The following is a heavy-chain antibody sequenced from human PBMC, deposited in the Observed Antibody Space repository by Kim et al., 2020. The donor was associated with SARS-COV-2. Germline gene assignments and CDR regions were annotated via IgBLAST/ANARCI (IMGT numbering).Heavy chain of an antibody. Sequence: ASVKVSCKASGYSFTDYYVHWVRQAPGQGLEWMGWINPNSGGTKYAQKFRGRVTMTTDTSISTAYMEVRSLRSDDMAVYFCARALGYCRGGSCYPWGQGTLVTVSS. J-gene: IGHJ5*02. CDR3: ARALGYCRGGSCYP. CDR2: INPNSGGT. V-gene: IGHV1-2*02. CDR1: GYSFTDYY. D-gene: IGHD2-15*01.